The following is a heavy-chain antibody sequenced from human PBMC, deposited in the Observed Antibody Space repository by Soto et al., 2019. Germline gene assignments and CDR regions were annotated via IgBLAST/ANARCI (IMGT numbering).Heavy chain of an antibody. Sequence: GASVKVSCKASGCTFSSYAISCVRQAPGQVLEWMGGIIPIFGTANYAQKFQGRVTITADKSTSTAYMELSSLRSEDTAVYYCASGSIAVAGQIYYYYGMDVWGQGTTVTVSS. CDR1: GCTFSSYA. CDR2: IIPIFGTA. CDR3: ASGSIAVAGQIYYYYGMDV. D-gene: IGHD6-19*01. J-gene: IGHJ6*02. V-gene: IGHV1-69*06.